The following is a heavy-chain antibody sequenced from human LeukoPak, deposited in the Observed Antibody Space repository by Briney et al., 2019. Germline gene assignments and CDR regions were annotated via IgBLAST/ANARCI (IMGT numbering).Heavy chain of an antibody. V-gene: IGHV4-34*01. J-gene: IGHJ4*02. D-gene: IGHD1-7*01. Sequence: SETLSLTCAVYGGSFSGYYWSWIRQPPGKGLEWIGEINHSGSTNYNPSLKSRVTISVDTSKNQFSLRLSSVTAADTAVYYCARGGELLNYLGQGTLVTVSS. CDR1: GGSFSGYY. CDR2: INHSGST. CDR3: ARGGELLNY.